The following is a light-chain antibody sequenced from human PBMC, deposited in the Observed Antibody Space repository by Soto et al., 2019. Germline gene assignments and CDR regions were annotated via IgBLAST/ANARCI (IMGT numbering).Light chain of an antibody. Sequence: QSVLTQPRSVSGSPGQSVTISCTGTSSDVGGYNYVSWYQQHPGEAPKLMIYDVSKRPSGVPDRFSGSKSGNRASLTISGLQAEDEADYYCCSYAGSYSYVLGTGT. J-gene: IGLJ1*01. CDR1: SSDVGGYNY. CDR3: CSYAGSYSYV. V-gene: IGLV2-11*01. CDR2: DVS.